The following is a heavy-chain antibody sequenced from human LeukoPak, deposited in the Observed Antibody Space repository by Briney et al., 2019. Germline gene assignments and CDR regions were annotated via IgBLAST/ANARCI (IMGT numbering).Heavy chain of an antibody. Sequence: GGSLRLSCAASGFTFSRYAMSWVRQAPGKGLEWVANIKEDGSEKYYVGSVKGRFTISRDNAKNSLYLHMDSLTAEDTAIYYCARDWVAGVPFDAFDIWGQGTMVSVSS. V-gene: IGHV3-7*01. J-gene: IGHJ3*02. CDR2: IKEDGSEK. D-gene: IGHD3-10*01. CDR3: ARDWVAGVPFDAFDI. CDR1: GFTFSRYA.